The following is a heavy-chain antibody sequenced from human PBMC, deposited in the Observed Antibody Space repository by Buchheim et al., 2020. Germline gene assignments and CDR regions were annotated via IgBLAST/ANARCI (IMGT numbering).Heavy chain of an antibody. V-gene: IGHV3-11*06. D-gene: IGHD4-17*01. CDR3: ARDYGDVRFDF. CDR1: GFTLSDYY. CDR2: ISSSSSYT. J-gene: IGHJ4*02. Sequence: QVQLVESGGGLVKPGGSLRLACAASGFTLSDYYMRWHRQDPGKGLEWVSYISSSSSYTNYADSVKGRFTISRDNAKNSLYLKINSLRAEDTALYYCARDYGDVRFDFLGQGTL.